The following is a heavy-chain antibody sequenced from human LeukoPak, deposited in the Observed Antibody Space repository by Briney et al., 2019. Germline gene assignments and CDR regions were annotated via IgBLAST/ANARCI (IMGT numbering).Heavy chain of an antibody. CDR3: AKDDTLTTFDY. CDR2: ISGSGGST. CDR1: GFTFDDYA. Sequence: GGSLRLSCAASGFTFDDYAMHWVRQAPGKGLEWVSAISGSGGSTYYADSVKGRFTISRDNSKNTLYLQMNSLRAEDTAVYYCAKDDTLTTFDYWGQGTLVTVSS. V-gene: IGHV3-23*01. D-gene: IGHD4-11*01. J-gene: IGHJ4*02.